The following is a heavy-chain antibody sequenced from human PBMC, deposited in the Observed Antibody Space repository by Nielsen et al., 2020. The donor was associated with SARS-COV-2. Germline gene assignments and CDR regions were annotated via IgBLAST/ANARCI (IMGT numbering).Heavy chain of an antibody. J-gene: IGHJ6*03. CDR1: GFTFSSYS. V-gene: IGHV3-21*01. CDR2: ISSSSSYI. CDR3: ARVANYDYYYYMDV. Sequence: GESLKISCAASGFTFSSYSMNWVRQAPGKGLEWVSSISSSSSYIYYADSVKGRFTISRDNAKNSLYLQMNSLRAEDTAVYYCARVANYDYYYYMDVWGKGTTVTDSS.